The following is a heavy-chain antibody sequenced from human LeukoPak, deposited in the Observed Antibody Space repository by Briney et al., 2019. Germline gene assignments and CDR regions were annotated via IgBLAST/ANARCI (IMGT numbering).Heavy chain of an antibody. J-gene: IGHJ3*02. D-gene: IGHD3-22*01. CDR1: VPTFTSYA. CDR2: FIPIFGSP. CDR3: AGFFYDSSGAAFDI. V-gene: IGHV1-69*05. Sequence: SVKVSCKASVPTFTSYAINWVRQAPGQGLEWMGGFIPIFGSPTYAQNFQGRVTFTTDESTCTAYMELSNLRSDDTAVFYCAGFFYDSSGAAFDIWGQGTVVTVSS.